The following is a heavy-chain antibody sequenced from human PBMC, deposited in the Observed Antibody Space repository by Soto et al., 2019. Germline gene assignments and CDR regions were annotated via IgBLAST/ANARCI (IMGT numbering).Heavy chain of an antibody. CDR2: INQDGSGK. J-gene: IGHJ6*02. CDR3: ASLGRHG. Sequence: PGWSLRLSCASSGFTFSDSWMDWARQVPGKGPEWVANINQDGSGKNYVDSVKGRFTISRDNAKNSLYLQMNSLRAEDTAVYYCASLGRHGWGQGTTVTVSS. D-gene: IGHD3-16*01. CDR1: GFTFSDSW. V-gene: IGHV3-7*01.